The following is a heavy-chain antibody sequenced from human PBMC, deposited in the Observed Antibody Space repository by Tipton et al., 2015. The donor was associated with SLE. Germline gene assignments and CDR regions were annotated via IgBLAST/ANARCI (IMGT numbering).Heavy chain of an antibody. J-gene: IGHJ4*02. V-gene: IGHV3-23*01. D-gene: IGHD3-10*01. Sequence: SLRLSCAASGFTFSSYAMSWVRQAPGKGLEWVSAISGSGGSTYYADSVKGRFTISRDNSKNTLYLQMNSLRAEDTAVYCCAKDLLLWFGETVDYWGQGTLVTVSS. CDR1: GFTFSSYA. CDR2: ISGSGGST. CDR3: AKDLLLWFGETVDY.